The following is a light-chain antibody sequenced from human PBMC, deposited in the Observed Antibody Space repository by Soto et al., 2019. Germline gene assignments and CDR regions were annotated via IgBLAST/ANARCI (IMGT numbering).Light chain of an antibody. CDR1: SGHSNYA. V-gene: IGLV4-69*01. CDR2: LNSDGSH. Sequence: QPVLTQSPSASASLGASVKLTCTLSSGHSNYAIAWHQQRPEKGPRYLMKLNSDGSHSKGDGIPDRFSGSSSGAERYLTISSLQSEDEGDYYCQTWGTGIQVFGGGTKLTVL. J-gene: IGLJ2*01. CDR3: QTWGTGIQV.